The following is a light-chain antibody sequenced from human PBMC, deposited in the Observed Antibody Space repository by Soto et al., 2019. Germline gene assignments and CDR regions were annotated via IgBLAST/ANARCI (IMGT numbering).Light chain of an antibody. J-gene: IGKJ1*01. V-gene: IGKV3-20*01. CDR3: HQYGSSPRT. CDR2: GAS. Sequence: EIVLTQSPGNLSLSPGERATLSCRASQSVSSSYLAWYQQKPGQAPRLLIYGASSRATGIPDRFSGSGSGTDFTLTISRLEPEDFAVYSCHQYGSSPRTFGQGTKVEIK. CDR1: QSVSSSY.